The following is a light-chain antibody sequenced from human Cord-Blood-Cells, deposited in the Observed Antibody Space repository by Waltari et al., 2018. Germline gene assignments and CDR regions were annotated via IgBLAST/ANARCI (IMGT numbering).Light chain of an antibody. Sequence: SALTQPRSGSGSPGQSVTIPFTGTSSDVGGYNYVSWYQQHPGKAPKRMIYDVSKRPSGVPDRFSGSKSGNTASLTISGLQAEDEADYYCCSYAGSYTYVFGTGTKVTVL. CDR2: DVS. J-gene: IGLJ1*01. CDR3: CSYAGSYTYV. V-gene: IGLV2-11*02. CDR1: SSDVGGYNY.